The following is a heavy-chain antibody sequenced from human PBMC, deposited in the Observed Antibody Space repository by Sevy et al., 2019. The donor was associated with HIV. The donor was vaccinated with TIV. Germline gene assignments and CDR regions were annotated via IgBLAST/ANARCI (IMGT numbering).Heavy chain of an antibody. CDR2: IRAKADTDAT. D-gene: IGHD3-3*01. J-gene: IGHJ4*02. CDR1: GFSFSDSS. CDR3: TRTWSFSSSFFPDFDS. Sequence: GGSLRLSCAASGFSFSDSSIHWVRQASGKGLEWIGRIRAKADTDATPYAASVKGRFTISRDDSKNTAFLQMSGLKSVDTAVYFCTRTWSFSSSFFPDFDSWGQGTLVTVSS. V-gene: IGHV3-73*01.